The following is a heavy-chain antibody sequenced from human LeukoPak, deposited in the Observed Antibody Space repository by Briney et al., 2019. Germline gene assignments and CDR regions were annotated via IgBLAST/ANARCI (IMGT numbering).Heavy chain of an antibody. CDR3: AREYCSGGSCQGGRIYFDY. CDR2: IIPIFGTA. J-gene: IGHJ4*02. V-gene: IGHV1-69*01. CDR1: GGTFSSYA. Sequence: SVKVSCKASGGTFSSYAISWVRQAPGQGLEWMGGIIPIFGTANYAQKFQGRVTITADESTSTAYMELSSLRSEDTAVYYCAREYCSGGSCQGGRIYFDYWGQGTLVTVSS. D-gene: IGHD2-15*01.